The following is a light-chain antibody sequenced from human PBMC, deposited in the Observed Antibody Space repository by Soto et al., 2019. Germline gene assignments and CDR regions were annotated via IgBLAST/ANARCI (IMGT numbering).Light chain of an antibody. Sequence: QSVLTQPPSVSGAPGQRVTISCTGSSSNIGAGYDVHWYHQLPETAPKLLIYGNSNRPSGVPDRFDGSKSGTSASLAITGLQAEDEADYYCQSYDSSLSGWVFGGGTKVNVL. CDR1: SSNIGAGYD. V-gene: IGLV1-40*01. CDR3: QSYDSSLSGWV. CDR2: GNS. J-gene: IGLJ3*02.